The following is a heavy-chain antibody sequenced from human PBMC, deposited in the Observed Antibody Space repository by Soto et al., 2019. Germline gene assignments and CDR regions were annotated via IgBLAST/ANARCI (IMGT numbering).Heavy chain of an antibody. V-gene: IGHV3-33*01. J-gene: IGHJ6*02. D-gene: IGHD3-10*01. CDR3: ARDEGLGVNYSYYGMDV. CDR1: GFTFSSYG. Sequence: QVQLVESGGGVVQPGRSLRLSCAASGFTFSSYGMHWVRQAPGKGLEWVAVIWYDGSNKYYADSVKGRFTISRDNSKNTLYLQMNSLRAEDTAVYYCARDEGLGVNYSYYGMDVWGQGTTVTVYS. CDR2: IWYDGSNK.